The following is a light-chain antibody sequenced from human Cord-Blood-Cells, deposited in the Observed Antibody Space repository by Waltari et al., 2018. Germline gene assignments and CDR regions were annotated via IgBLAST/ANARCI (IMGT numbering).Light chain of an antibody. J-gene: IGLJ2*01. CDR2: DVS. CDR3: CSYAGSYTYVV. Sequence: QSALTQPRSVSGSPGQSVTISCTGTGSDVGGYNYVSWYQQHPGKAPKLMIYDVSKRPSGVPDRFSGSKSGNTASLTISGLQAEDEAEYYCCSYAGSYTYVVFGGGTKLTIL. V-gene: IGLV2-11*01. CDR1: GSDVGGYNY.